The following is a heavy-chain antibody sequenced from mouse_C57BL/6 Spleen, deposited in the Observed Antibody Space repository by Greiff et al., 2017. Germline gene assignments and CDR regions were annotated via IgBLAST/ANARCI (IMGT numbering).Heavy chain of an antibody. J-gene: IGHJ4*01. CDR1: GYTFTDYY. CDR2: ISPGSGTT. Sequence: VQLQQSGAELVRPGASVKLSCKASGYTFTDYYINWVKPRPGQGLEWIARISPGSGTTYYNEKFKGKATLTAEKSSSTAYMQRSSLTSEDSAVYCCARGYYGNTEGAMDYWGQGTSVTVAS. CDR3: ARGYYGNTEGAMDY. D-gene: IGHD2-1*01. V-gene: IGHV1-76*01.